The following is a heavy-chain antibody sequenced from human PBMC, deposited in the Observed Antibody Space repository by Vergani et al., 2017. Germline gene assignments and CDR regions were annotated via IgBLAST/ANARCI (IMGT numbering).Heavy chain of an antibody. Sequence: QVQLPESGPGLVKPSETLSLTCTVSGGSISSYYWSWIRQPPGKGLEWIGYIYYSGSTNYNPSLKSRVTISVDTSKNQFSLKLSSVTAAVTAVYYCAREDPYRSHDYWGQGTLVTVSS. V-gene: IGHV4-59*01. CDR3: AREDPYRSHDY. CDR2: IYYSGST. D-gene: IGHD6-13*01. CDR1: GGSISSYY. J-gene: IGHJ4*02.